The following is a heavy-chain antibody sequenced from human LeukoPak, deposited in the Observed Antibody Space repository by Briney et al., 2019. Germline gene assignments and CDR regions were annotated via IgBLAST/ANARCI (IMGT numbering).Heavy chain of an antibody. J-gene: IGHJ5*01. CDR2: IKQGGREE. CDR1: EFIFSDYS. Sequence: GGSLRLSCVASEFIFSDYSMSWVRQAPGKGLEWVANIKQGGREEKYVGSVKGRFAISRDHAKSTLYLQMDSLSGDDTAVYYCARDNGGWFDSWGRGTLVTVSS. D-gene: IGHD3-10*01. CDR3: ARDNGGWFDS. V-gene: IGHV3-7*03.